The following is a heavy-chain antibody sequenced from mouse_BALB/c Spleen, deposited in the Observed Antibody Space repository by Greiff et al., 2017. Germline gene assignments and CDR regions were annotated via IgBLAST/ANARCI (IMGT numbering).Heavy chain of an antibody. CDR1: GFTFSSYY. CDR3: ARNDGYYYFDY. CDR2: INSNGGST. Sequence: DVQLQESGGGLVKLGGSLKLSCAASGFTFSSYYMSWVRQTPEKRLELVAAINSNGGSTYYPDTVKGRFTISRDNAKNTLYLQMSSLKSEDTALYYCARNDGYYYFDYWGQGTTLTVSS. J-gene: IGHJ2*01. V-gene: IGHV5-6-2*01. D-gene: IGHD2-3*01.